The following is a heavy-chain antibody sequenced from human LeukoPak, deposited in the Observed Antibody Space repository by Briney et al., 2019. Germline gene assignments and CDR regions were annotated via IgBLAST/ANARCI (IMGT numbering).Heavy chain of an antibody. Sequence: GGSLRLSCAASGFTFSSYAMHWVRQAPGKGLEWVAVISYDGSNKYYADSVKGRFTISRDNSKNTLYLQMNSLRAEDTAMYYCARELELSMDVWGQGTTVTVSS. D-gene: IGHD3-3*02. CDR2: ISYDGSNK. V-gene: IGHV3-30*04. CDR3: ARELELSMDV. J-gene: IGHJ6*02. CDR1: GFTFSSYA.